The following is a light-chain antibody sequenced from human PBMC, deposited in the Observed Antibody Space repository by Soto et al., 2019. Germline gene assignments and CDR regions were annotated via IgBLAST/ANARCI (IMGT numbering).Light chain of an antibody. Sequence: EIVMTQSPATLSASPGERATLSCWARQSVGSYLAWYQQKPGQAPRLLIYGASTWATGIPARFSGGGSGTDFTLTISSLQFEDFAVYYYQQYTNWPTFGQGTKVEIK. J-gene: IGKJ1*01. V-gene: IGKV3-15*01. CDR1: QSVGSY. CDR2: GAS. CDR3: QQYTNWPT.